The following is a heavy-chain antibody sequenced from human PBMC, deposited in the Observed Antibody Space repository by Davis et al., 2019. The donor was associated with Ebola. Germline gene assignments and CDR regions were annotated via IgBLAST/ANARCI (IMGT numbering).Heavy chain of an antibody. V-gene: IGHV1-3*01. J-gene: IGHJ4*02. CDR2: ISAYNGNT. D-gene: IGHD3-3*01. CDR3: ARVGSRFLEWLSPFDY. Sequence: ASVKVSCKASGYTFTSYAMHWVRQAPGQRLEWMGWISAYNGNTNYAQKLQGRVTMTTDTSTSTAYMELSSLRSEDTAVYYCARVGSRFLEWLSPFDYWGQGTLVTVSS. CDR1: GYTFTSYA.